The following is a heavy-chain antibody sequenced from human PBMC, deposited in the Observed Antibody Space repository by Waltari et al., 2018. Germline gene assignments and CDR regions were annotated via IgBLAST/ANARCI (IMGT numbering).Heavy chain of an antibody. CDR2: INPNSGST. CDR1: GYTFTGYY. Sequence: QVQLVQSGAEVKKPGASVKVSCMASGYTFTGYYMHWVRQAPGPGLEWRGWINPNSGSTNYAQKFQGRVTMTRDTSISTAYMELSRLRSDDTAVYYCATYSSSSWGQGTLVTVSS. J-gene: IGHJ5*02. D-gene: IGHD6-13*01. CDR3: ATYSSSS. V-gene: IGHV1-2*02.